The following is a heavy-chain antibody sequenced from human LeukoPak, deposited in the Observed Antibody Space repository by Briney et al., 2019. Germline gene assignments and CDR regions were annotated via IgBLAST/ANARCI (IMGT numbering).Heavy chain of an antibody. Sequence: GGSLRLSCAASGFTVSSNYMSWVRQAPGKGPEWVSVIYSGGSTYYADSVKGRFTISRDNSKNTLYLQMNSLRAEDTAVYYCAKEPPLYSSSWYLGVFDYWGQGTLVTVSS. D-gene: IGHD6-13*01. CDR3: AKEPPLYSSSWYLGVFDY. CDR2: IYSGGST. J-gene: IGHJ4*02. V-gene: IGHV3-66*01. CDR1: GFTVSSNY.